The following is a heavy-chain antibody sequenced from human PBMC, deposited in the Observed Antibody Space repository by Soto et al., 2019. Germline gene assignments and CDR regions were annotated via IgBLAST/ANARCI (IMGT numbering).Heavy chain of an antibody. V-gene: IGHV1-69*02. D-gene: IGHD3-10*01. Sequence: SVKVSCKASGGTFSSYTISWVRQAPGQGLEWMGRIIPILGIANYAQKFQGRVTITADKSTSTAYMELSSLRSEDTAVYYCASRDYGSGDNWYFDLWGRGTLVTVSS. CDR1: GGTFSSYT. CDR2: IIPILGIA. J-gene: IGHJ2*01. CDR3: ASRDYGSGDNWYFDL.